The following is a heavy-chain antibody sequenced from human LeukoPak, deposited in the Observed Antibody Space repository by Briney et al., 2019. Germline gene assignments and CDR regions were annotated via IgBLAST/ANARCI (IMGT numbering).Heavy chain of an antibody. D-gene: IGHD6-13*01. Sequence: EASVKVSCKASGGTFSSYAISWVRQAPGQGLEWMGGIIPIFGTANYAQKFQGRVTITTDESTSTAYMELSSLRSEDTAVYYCATAGTAPGYYYYMDVWGKGTTVTVSS. CDR3: ATAGTAPGYYYYMDV. CDR1: GGTFSSYA. V-gene: IGHV1-69*05. J-gene: IGHJ6*03. CDR2: IIPIFGTA.